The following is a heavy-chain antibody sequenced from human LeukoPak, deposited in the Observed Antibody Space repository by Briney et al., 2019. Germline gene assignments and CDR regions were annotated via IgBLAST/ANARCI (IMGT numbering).Heavy chain of an antibody. CDR1: GGSISPFY. Sequence: PSETLSLTCTVSGGSISPFYWSWIRQPPGKGLEWIAYIYYSESTRYNPSLKSRVAISVDTSNNQVSLKLSSVTAADTAVYYCARHGYCSGGSCYWDYWGQGTLVTVSS. V-gene: IGHV4-59*08. D-gene: IGHD2-15*01. CDR3: ARHGYCSGGSCYWDY. J-gene: IGHJ4*02. CDR2: IYYSEST.